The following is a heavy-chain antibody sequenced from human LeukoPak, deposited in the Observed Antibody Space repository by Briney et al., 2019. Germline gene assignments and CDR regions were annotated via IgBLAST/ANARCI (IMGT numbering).Heavy chain of an antibody. V-gene: IGHV4-61*08. Sequence: SQTLSLTCTVSGGSISSGDYYWSWIRQPPGKGLEWIGYIYHSGSTNYNPSLKSRVTISVDTSKNQFSLKLSSVTTVDTAVYYCASNVDTVMVGLYWYFDLWGRGTLVTVSS. J-gene: IGHJ2*01. CDR3: ASNVDTVMVGLYWYFDL. D-gene: IGHD5-18*01. CDR2: IYHSGST. CDR1: GGSISSGDYY.